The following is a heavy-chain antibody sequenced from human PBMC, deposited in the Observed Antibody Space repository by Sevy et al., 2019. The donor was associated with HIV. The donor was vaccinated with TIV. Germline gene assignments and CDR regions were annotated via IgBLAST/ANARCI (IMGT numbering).Heavy chain of an antibody. J-gene: IGHJ3*02. CDR1: GLTVRNNY. D-gene: IGHD2-15*01. V-gene: IGHV3-66*03. CDR2: IYSSGSI. Sequence: GGSLRLSCAASGLTVRNNYMTWVRQAPGKGLEWVSVIYSSGSIFYADSVQGRFTISRDNSKNTVYLQMNNLRPEDTGVYYCARESAVEMDDAFDIWGQGTMVTVSS. CDR3: ARESAVEMDDAFDI.